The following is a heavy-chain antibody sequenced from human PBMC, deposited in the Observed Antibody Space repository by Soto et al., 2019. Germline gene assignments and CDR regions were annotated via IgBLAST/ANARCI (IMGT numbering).Heavy chain of an antibody. CDR3: TGGNDYIWGSYRDKYYYYYMDV. Sequence: QVQLVQSGAEVKKPGASVKVSCKASGYTFTSYDINWVRQATGQGLEWMGWMNPNSGNTGYAQKFQGRVPMTRNTSRSTAYMELSSRRSEDTAVYYCTGGNDYIWGSYRDKYYYYYMDVWGKGTTVTVSS. V-gene: IGHV1-8*01. J-gene: IGHJ6*03. CDR1: GYTFTSYD. D-gene: IGHD3-16*02. CDR2: MNPNSGNT.